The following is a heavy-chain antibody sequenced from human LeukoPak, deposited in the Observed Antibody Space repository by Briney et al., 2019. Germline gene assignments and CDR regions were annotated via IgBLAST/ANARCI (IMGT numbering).Heavy chain of an antibody. D-gene: IGHD4-23*01. J-gene: IGHJ4*02. V-gene: IGHV3-23*01. CDR2: ISGSGGST. CDR1: GFTFSSYA. Sequence: GGSLRLSCAASGFTFSSYAMSWVRQAPGKGLEWVSAISGSGGSTYYADSVKGRFTISRDNAKNSLYLQMNSLRAEDTAVYYCARRSPTVVTYFDYWGQGTLVTVSS. CDR3: ARRSPTVVTYFDY.